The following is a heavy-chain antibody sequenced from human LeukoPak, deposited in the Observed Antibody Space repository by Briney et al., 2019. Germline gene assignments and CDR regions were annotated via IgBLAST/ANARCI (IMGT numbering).Heavy chain of an antibody. CDR1: GFTFSSYA. CDR3: ARDRTGDFDY. CDR2: ISYDGSNK. J-gene: IGHJ4*02. Sequence: PGRSLRLSCAASGFTFSSYAMHWVRQAPGKGLEWVAVISYDGSNKYYADSVKGRFTISRDNSKNTLYLQMNSLRAEDTAVYYCARDRTGDFDYRGQGTLVTVSS. D-gene: IGHD7-27*01. V-gene: IGHV3-30-3*01.